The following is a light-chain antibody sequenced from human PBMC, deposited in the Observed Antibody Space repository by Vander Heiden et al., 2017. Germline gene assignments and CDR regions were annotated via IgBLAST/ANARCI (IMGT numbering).Light chain of an antibody. CDR3: QQYYSTPHT. CDR1: QSVLFRSNNKNY. J-gene: IGKJ2*01. V-gene: IGKV4-1*01. Sequence: DIVMTQSQDSLAVSLGERATINCKSSQSVLFRSNNKNYLAWYQQKPGQPPKLLIYWASTRESGVPDRFSGSGSGTDFTLTISSLQAEDVAVYYCQQYYSTPHTFGQGTKLEIK. CDR2: WAS.